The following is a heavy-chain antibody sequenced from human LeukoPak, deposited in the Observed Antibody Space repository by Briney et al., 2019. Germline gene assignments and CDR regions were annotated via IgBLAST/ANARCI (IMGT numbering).Heavy chain of an antibody. V-gene: IGHV4-4*07. CDR2: IYTSGST. D-gene: IGHD4-17*01. J-gene: IGHJ1*01. CDR3: ARDNYGDSLVQH. Sequence: SKTLSLTCTVSGGSISSYYWRWTRQPSGKGLEWIGRIYTSGSTNYNPSLKSRVTMSVDTSKNQFSLKLSSVTAADAAVYYCARDNYGDSLVQHWGQGTLVTVSS. CDR1: GGSISSYY.